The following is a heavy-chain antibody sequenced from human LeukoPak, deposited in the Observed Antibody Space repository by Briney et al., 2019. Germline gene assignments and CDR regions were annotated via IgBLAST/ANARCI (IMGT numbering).Heavy chain of an antibody. V-gene: IGHV4-34*01. CDR3: ARVKDLGYCSGGSCPSPNWFDP. J-gene: IGHJ5*02. D-gene: IGHD2-15*01. CDR2: INHSGST. CDR1: GGSFSGYY. Sequence: PSETLSLTCAVYGGSFSGYYWSWIRQPPGKGLEWIGEINHSGSTNYNPSLKSRVTISVDTSKNQFSLKLSSVTAADTAVYYCARVKDLGYCSGGSCPSPNWFDPWGQGTLATVSS.